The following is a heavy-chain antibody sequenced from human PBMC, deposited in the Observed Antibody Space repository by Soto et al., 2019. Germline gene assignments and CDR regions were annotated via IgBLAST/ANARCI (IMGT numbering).Heavy chain of an antibody. CDR1: GFRLTDYY. Sequence: QVQLMESGGGLVKPGGSLTLSCTASGFRLTDYYMSWIRQAPGKGLEWISYISSSGSYTSYADSVTGRFIISRDSADKSLFLQMNSLRADDTAVYYCVRLDTSGWYYFDLWGHGTLVTVSS. D-gene: IGHD6-19*01. J-gene: IGHJ4*01. CDR3: VRLDTSGWYYFDL. CDR2: ISSSGSYT. V-gene: IGHV3-11*06.